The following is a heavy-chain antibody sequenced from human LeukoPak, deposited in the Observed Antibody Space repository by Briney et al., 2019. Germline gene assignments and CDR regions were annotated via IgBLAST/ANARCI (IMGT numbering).Heavy chain of an antibody. V-gene: IGHV1-69*13. D-gene: IGHD6-6*01. Sequence: SVKVSCKAAGGTFSSYAISWVRQAPGQGREWMGGIIPIFGTANYAQKYQGRVTITADESTSTAYMELSSLRSEDTAVYYCAFTVFGKTSSSFSPFDYWGQGTLVTVSS. CDR2: IIPIFGTA. CDR1: GGTFSSYA. J-gene: IGHJ4*02. CDR3: AFTVFGKTSSSFSPFDY.